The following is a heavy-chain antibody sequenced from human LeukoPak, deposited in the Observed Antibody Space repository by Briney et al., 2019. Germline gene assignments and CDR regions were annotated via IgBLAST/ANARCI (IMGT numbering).Heavy chain of an antibody. CDR1: GFTFGDYA. Sequence: GGSLRLSCTASGFTFGDYAMHWVRQAPGKGLEWVAFVSYDGRDKFHADSVKGRFTISRDNSMYTLYLQMNSLRVEDTAVYYCAPERGTAFDVWGQGTMVTVSS. CDR3: APERGTAFDV. CDR2: VSYDGRDK. V-gene: IGHV3-30-3*01. J-gene: IGHJ3*01. D-gene: IGHD3-16*01.